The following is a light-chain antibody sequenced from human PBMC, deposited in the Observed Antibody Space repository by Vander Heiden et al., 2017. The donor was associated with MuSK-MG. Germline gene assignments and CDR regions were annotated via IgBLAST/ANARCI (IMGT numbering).Light chain of an antibody. CDR3: QQYNGYPRT. CDR2: KAS. Sequence: DIQMTQSPSTLSASVGDRVTITCRASQYISSWLAWYQQKPGKAPKLLIYKASSLESGAPSRFSGSGSGTEFTLTISSLQPDDFATYFCQQYNGYPRTFGQGTKVEIK. V-gene: IGKV1-5*03. CDR1: QYISSW. J-gene: IGKJ1*01.